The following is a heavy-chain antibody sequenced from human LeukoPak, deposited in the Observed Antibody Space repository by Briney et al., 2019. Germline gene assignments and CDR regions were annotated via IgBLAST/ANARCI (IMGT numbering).Heavy chain of an antibody. Sequence: GGSLRLSCAASGFTFSNFWMSWVRQTPGKGLEWVANIKEDGSDKYYVDSLKGRFTISRDNAKNSLYLQMNSLRAEDTAVYYCAKDRTRQAYWGQGTLVTVSS. CDR1: GFTFSNFW. CDR2: IKEDGSDK. V-gene: IGHV3-7*03. CDR3: AKDRTRQAY. J-gene: IGHJ4*02. D-gene: IGHD3-3*01.